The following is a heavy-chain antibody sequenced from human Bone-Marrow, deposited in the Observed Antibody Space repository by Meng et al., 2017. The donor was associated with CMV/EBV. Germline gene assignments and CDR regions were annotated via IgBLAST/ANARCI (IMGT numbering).Heavy chain of an antibody. Sequence: GESLKISCAASGFTFSSYAMYWVRQAPGKGLEWVAVISYDGSNKYYADSVKGRFTISRDNSKNTLYLQMNSLRAEDTAVYYCARAARLGGVVIISPLVDWGQGMLVNFAS. J-gene: IGHJ4*02. D-gene: IGHD3-3*01. V-gene: IGHV3-30-3*01. CDR1: GFTFSSYA. CDR2: ISYDGSNK. CDR3: ARAARLGGVVIISPLVD.